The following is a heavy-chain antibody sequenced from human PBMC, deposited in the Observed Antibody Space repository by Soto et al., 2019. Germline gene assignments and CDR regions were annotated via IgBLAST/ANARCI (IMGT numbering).Heavy chain of an antibody. V-gene: IGHV4-4*02. CDR2: IYHSGST. J-gene: IGHJ4*02. Sequence: SETLSLTCGVFGGSISKSNWWTWVRQPPGKGLEWIGEIYHSGSTNYNSSLMSRVTISLDKVNNQFSLKLTSVTAADTAVYYCAHRPIVGAAIWGQGTLVTVSS. CDR3: AHRPIVGAAI. D-gene: IGHD1-26*01. CDR1: GGSISKSNW.